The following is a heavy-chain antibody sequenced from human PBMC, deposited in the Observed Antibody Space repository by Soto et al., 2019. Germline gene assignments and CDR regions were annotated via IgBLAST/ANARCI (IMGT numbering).Heavy chain of an antibody. CDR2: ISHDGGNK. V-gene: IGHV3-30*18. D-gene: IGHD3-22*01. CDR3: AKDLVVLVTPYHGMAV. Sequence: QVQLVESGGGVVQPGRSLRLSCAASAFTFSSYAMHWVRQAPGKGLEWVATISHDGGNKIYSDSLKGRFTIARDNSKTTLYLQMNSLRAEDTAVYYCAKDLVVLVTPYHGMAVWGQGTTVTVSS. J-gene: IGHJ6*02. CDR1: AFTFSSYA.